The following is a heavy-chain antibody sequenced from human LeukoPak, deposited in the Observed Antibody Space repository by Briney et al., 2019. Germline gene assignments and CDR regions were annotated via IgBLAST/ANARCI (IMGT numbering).Heavy chain of an antibody. CDR3: ALDYDSSGYLLDY. D-gene: IGHD3-22*01. J-gene: IGHJ4*02. V-gene: IGHV1-69*04. Sequence: ASVKVSCKASGGTFSSYAISWVRQAPGQGLEWMGRIIPILGIANYAQKFQGRVTITADKSTSTAYMELSSLRSEDTAVYYCALDYDSSGYLLDYWGQGTLVTVSS. CDR1: GGTFSSYA. CDR2: IIPILGIA.